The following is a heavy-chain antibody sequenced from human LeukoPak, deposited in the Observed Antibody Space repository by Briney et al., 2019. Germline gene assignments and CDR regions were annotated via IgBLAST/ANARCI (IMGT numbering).Heavy chain of an antibody. CDR1: GDSVSSINGA. V-gene: IGHV6-1*01. CDR3: ARDLGNTGWYTFDY. CDR2: TYYRSKWYD. Sequence: SQTLSLTCAISGDSVSSINGAWHWVRQSPSRGLEWLGRTYYRSKWYDEYAESMRGRITINPDTSMNQYSLHLLSVTPEDTAVYYCARDLGNTGWYTFDYWGQGTLVTVSS. D-gene: IGHD6-19*01. J-gene: IGHJ4*02.